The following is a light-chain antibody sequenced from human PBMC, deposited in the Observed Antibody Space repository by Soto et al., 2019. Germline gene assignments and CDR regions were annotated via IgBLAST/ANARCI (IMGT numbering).Light chain of an antibody. CDR2: GAF. V-gene: IGKV3-20*01. CDR1: PSVTNY. Sequence: EIGLTQSPATLSLSPGERATLSCRASPSVTNYLAWYQQKPGQAPRLLIYGAFNRATGIPARFSGSGSGTDFTLTISRLEPEDFAVYYCQQYGSSRGTFGQGTKVDIK. CDR3: QQYGSSRGT. J-gene: IGKJ1*01.